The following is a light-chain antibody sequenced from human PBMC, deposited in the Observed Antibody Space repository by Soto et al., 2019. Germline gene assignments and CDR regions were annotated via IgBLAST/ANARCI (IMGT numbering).Light chain of an antibody. CDR3: CSYAGSGIFVV. V-gene: IGLV2-23*01. J-gene: IGLJ2*01. CDR1: SSNIGSYNL. CDR2: EAF. Sequence: QSALTQPASVSGSPGQTITISCTGASSNIGSYNLVSWYQQHPGKAPKLIIYEAFKRPSGVSNRFSGSRSGNTASLTISGLQAEDEADYYCCSYAGSGIFVVFGGGTKLTVL.